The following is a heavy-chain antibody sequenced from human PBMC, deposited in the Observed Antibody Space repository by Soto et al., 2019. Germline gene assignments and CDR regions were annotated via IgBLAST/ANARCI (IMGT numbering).Heavy chain of an antibody. CDR3: AKTLYYYDTSGYQ. CDR2: ISGSGGST. Sequence: EVQLLESGGGLVQPGGSLRLSCAASGFTFSSYAMSWVRQAPGKGLEWVSAISGSGGSTYYADSVKGRFTISRDNSENTLYLQMKSLRAEDTAVYYCAKTLYYYDTSGYQWGQGTLVTVSS. D-gene: IGHD3-22*01. CDR1: GFTFSSYA. J-gene: IGHJ4*02. V-gene: IGHV3-23*01.